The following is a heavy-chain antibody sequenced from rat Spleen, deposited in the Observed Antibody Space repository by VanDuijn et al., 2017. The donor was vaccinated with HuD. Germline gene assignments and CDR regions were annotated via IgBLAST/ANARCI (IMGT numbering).Heavy chain of an antibody. CDR3: ARQAPSYYWYFDF. V-gene: IGHV5-25*01. CDR1: GFTFSNYY. CDR2: ISTGGGNT. D-gene: IGHD3-2*01. J-gene: IGHJ1*01. Sequence: EVQLVESGGGLVQPGRSLKLSCAASGFTFSNYYMAWVRQAPTKGLAWVASISTGGGNTYYRDAVKGRFTISRDNAKSTLYLQMDSLRSEDTATYYCARQAPSYYWYFDFWGPGTMVTVSS.